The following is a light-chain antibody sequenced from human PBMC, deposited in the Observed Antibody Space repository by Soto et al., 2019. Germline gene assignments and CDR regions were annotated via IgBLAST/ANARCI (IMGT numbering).Light chain of an antibody. CDR2: KAS. J-gene: IGKJ1*01. V-gene: IGKV1-5*03. CDR3: QPYHSYSWT. CDR1: QSVTTW. Sequence: DRQMAQSPSTLAPGVGCMFTSRFRASQSVTTWLAWYQQKPGKAPKLLIYKASNLESGIPSRFIGSGSGTAFTLTLSSLQPYYSAPYYCQPYHSYSWTFAQGTKVDIK.